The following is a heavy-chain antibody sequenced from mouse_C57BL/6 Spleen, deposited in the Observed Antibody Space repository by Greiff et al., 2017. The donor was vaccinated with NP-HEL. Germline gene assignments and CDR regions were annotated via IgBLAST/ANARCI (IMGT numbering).Heavy chain of an antibody. Sequence: EVQLQQSGPELVKPGASVKLSCKASGYTFTDYYMNWVKQSHGKSLEWIGDINPNNGGTSYNQKFKGKATLTVDKSSSTAYMELSSLTSEDSAGYNCAGGVDYAMDYWGQGTSVTVSS. CDR3: AGGVDYAMDY. CDR1: GYTFTDYY. CDR2: INPNNGGT. J-gene: IGHJ4*01. V-gene: IGHV1-26*01. D-gene: IGHD1-1*01.